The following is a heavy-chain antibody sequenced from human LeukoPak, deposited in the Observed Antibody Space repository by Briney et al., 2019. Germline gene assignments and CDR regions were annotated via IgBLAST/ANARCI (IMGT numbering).Heavy chain of an antibody. CDR2: INHSGST. CDR3: ARTKYSSSPRGAFDI. CDR1: GGSFSGYY. D-gene: IGHD6-6*01. V-gene: IGHV4-34*01. Sequence: PSETLSLTCAVYGGSFSGYYWSWIRQPPGKGLEWIGEINHSGSTNYNPSLKSRVAISVDTSKNQFSLKLSSVTAADTAVYYCARTKYSSSPRGAFDIWGQGTMVTVSS. J-gene: IGHJ3*02.